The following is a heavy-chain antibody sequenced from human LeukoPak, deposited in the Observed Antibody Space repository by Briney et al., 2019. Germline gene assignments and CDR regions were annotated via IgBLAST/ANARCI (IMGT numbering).Heavy chain of an antibody. V-gene: IGHV1-69*13. Sequence: ASVTVSCKASVGTFSIYAISWVRQAPGQGLEWMGGIIPIFGTANYAQMFQGRVTITADESTSTAYMELSSLRAEDTAVYYCAKQVYESSGYIDDWGQGTTVTVSS. J-gene: IGHJ6*02. D-gene: IGHD3-22*01. CDR1: VGTFSIYA. CDR2: IIPIFGTA. CDR3: AKQVYESSGYIDD.